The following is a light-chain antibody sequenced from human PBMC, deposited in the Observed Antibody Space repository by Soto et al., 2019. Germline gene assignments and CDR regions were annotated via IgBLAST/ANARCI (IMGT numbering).Light chain of an antibody. CDR1: SSDVGGYKY. V-gene: IGLV2-8*01. J-gene: IGLJ1*01. Sequence: QSVLTQPPSASGSPGQSVTISCTGTSSDVGGYKYVSWYQQHPGKAPKLMIYEVSKRPSGVPDRFSGSKSGNTASLTVAGLQAEDEADYYCSSYADSVVFGSGTKVTVL. CDR2: EVS. CDR3: SSYADSVV.